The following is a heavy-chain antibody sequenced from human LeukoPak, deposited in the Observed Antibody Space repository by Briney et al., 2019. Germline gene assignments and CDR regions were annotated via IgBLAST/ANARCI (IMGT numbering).Heavy chain of an antibody. CDR2: IYSGVST. J-gene: IGHJ4*02. CDR3: ARDYDYALDY. Sequence: PGGSLRLSCAASGFTVSSNYMSWVRQAPGKGLEWVSVIYSGVSTYYADSVKGRFTISRDNSKNTLYLQMNSLRAEDTALYYCARDYDYALDYWGQGTLVTVSS. D-gene: IGHD3-16*01. V-gene: IGHV3-53*01. CDR1: GFTVSSNY.